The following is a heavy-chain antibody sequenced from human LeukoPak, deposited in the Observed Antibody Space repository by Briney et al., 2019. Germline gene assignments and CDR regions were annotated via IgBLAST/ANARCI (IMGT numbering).Heavy chain of an antibody. CDR1: GFTFSSYA. Sequence: PGRSLRLSCAASGFTFSSYAMHWVRQAPGKGLEYVSAISSNGGSTYYANSVKGRFTISRDNSKNTLYLQMGSLRAEDMAVYYCARAGRFLEWLYPFDYWGQGTLVTVSS. CDR3: ARAGRFLEWLYPFDY. J-gene: IGHJ4*02. D-gene: IGHD3-3*01. CDR2: ISSNGGST. V-gene: IGHV3-64*01.